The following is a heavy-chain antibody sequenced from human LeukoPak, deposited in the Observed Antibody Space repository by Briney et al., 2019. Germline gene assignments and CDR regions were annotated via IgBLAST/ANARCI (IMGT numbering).Heavy chain of an antibody. Sequence: PSETLSLTCTVSGGSISSYYWSWIRHPPGKGLEWIGYIYYSGSTNYNPSLKGRVTISVDTSKNQFSLKLSSVTAAGTAVYYCARDNPPEAFDIWGQGTRVTVSS. CDR3: ARDNPPEAFDI. CDR1: GGSISSYY. D-gene: IGHD1-14*01. CDR2: IYYSGST. V-gene: IGHV4-59*01. J-gene: IGHJ3*02.